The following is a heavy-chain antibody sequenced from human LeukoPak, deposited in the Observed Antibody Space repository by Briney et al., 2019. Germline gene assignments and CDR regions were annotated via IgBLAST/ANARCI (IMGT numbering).Heavy chain of an antibody. CDR2: ISSSSSTI. J-gene: IGHJ4*02. CDR1: GFTFSSYS. V-gene: IGHV3-48*01. D-gene: IGHD3-3*01. Sequence: GGSLRLSCAASGFTFSSYSMNWVRQAPGKGLEWVSYISSSSSTIYYADSVKGRFTISRDNAKNSLYLQMNSLRAEDTAVYYCARDPGVVAFHYFDYWGQGTLVTVSS. CDR3: ARDPGVVAFHYFDY.